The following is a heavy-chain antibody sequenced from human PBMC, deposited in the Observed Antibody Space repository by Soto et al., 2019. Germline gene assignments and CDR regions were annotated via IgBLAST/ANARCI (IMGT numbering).Heavy chain of an antibody. CDR2: IYHSGST. CDR3: ARGLRWITMVRGVYGMDV. V-gene: IGHV4-4*02. J-gene: IGHJ6*02. Sequence: SETLSLTCAVSGVSISSSNWLIWVRQTPGKGLEWIGEIYHSGSTNYNPSLKSRVTISVDKSKNQFSLKLSSVTAADTAVYYCARGLRWITMVRGVYGMDVWGQGTTVTVSS. D-gene: IGHD3-10*01. CDR1: GVSISSSNW.